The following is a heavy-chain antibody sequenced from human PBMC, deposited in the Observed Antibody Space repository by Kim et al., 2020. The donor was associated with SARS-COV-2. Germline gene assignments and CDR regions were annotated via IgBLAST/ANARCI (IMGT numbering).Heavy chain of an antibody. CDR2: ISAYNGYT. Sequence: ASVKVSCKASGYTFTRYGISWVRQAPGQGLEWMGWISAYNGYTNYAQKLQGRVTLTTDTSTSTAYMELRSLRSDDTAVYYCARGCYGYGSGNYYNPCFDSWGQGTLVTVSS. V-gene: IGHV1-18*01. CDR3: ARGCYGYGSGNYYNPCFDS. D-gene: IGHD3-10*01. J-gene: IGHJ4*02. CDR1: GYTFTRYG.